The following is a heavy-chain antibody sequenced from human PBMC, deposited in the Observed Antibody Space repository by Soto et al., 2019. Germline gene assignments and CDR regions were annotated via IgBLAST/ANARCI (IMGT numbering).Heavy chain of an antibody. CDR2: ISGSGGST. D-gene: IGHD2-2*01. CDR3: ANRKDIVVVPAAMPNNWFDP. Sequence: EVQLLESGGGLVQPGGSLRLSCAASGFTFSSYAMSWVRQAPGKGLEWVSAISGSGGSTYYADSVKGRFTISRDNSKNTLYLQMNSLRAEDTAVYYCANRKDIVVVPAAMPNNWFDPWGQGTLVPVSS. CDR1: GFTFSSYA. V-gene: IGHV3-23*01. J-gene: IGHJ5*02.